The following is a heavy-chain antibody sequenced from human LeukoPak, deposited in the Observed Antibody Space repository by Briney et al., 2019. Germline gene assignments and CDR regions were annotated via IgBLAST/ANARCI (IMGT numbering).Heavy chain of an antibody. D-gene: IGHD1-1*01. CDR2: IYYSGST. J-gene: IGHJ2*01. Sequence: SETLSLTCTVSGGSISSSSYYWGWIRQPPGKGLEWIGSIYYSGSTYYNPSLKSRVTISVDTSKNQFSLELSSVTAADTAVYYCARLRKQLGYFDLWGRGTLVTVSS. CDR3: ARLRKQLGYFDL. V-gene: IGHV4-39*01. CDR1: GGSISSSSYY.